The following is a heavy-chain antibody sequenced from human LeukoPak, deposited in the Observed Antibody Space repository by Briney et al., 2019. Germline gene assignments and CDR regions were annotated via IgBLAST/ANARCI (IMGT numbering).Heavy chain of an antibody. J-gene: IGHJ4*02. CDR2: IKQDGSEK. V-gene: IGHV3-7*01. CDR3: ARGVMAAAGAPRWFDY. CDR1: GFTFSSYW. D-gene: IGHD6-13*01. Sequence: GGSLRLSCAASGFTFSSYWMSWVRQAPGKGLEWVANIKQDGSEKYYVDSVKGRFTISRDNAKNSLYLQMNSLRAEDTAVYYCARGVMAAAGAPRWFDYWGQGTLVAVSS.